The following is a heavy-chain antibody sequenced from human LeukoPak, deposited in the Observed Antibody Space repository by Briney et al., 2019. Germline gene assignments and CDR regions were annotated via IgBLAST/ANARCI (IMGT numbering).Heavy chain of an antibody. CDR1: GFTFSNYG. CDR3: ARDLWGYGRFDY. D-gene: IGHD5-12*01. V-gene: IGHV3-23*01. Sequence: GGTLRLSCAASGFTFSNYGMSWVRQAPGKGLEWISAISGSGGTTYYADSVKGQFTISRDNSNNTLYLQMNSLRAEDTALYYCARDLWGYGRFDYWGQGTLVTVSS. CDR2: ISGSGGTT. J-gene: IGHJ4*02.